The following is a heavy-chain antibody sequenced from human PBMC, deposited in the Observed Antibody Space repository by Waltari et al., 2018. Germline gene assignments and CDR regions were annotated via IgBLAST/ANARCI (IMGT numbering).Heavy chain of an antibody. V-gene: IGHV3-23*03. J-gene: IGHJ4*02. D-gene: IGHD2-21*01. CDR3: AKVGETATAFDY. CDR2: IYSVGST. CDR1: GFTFSSYA. Sequence: EVQLLESGGGLVQPGGSLRLSCAASGFTFSSYAMSWVRQAPGKGLEWVSVIYSVGSTNYADSVKGRFTISRDNSKNTLYLQMNSLRAEDTAVYYCAKVGETATAFDYWGQGTLVTVSS.